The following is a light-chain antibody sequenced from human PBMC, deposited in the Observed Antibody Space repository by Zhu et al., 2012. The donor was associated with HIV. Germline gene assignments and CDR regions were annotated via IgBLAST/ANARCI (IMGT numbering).Light chain of an antibody. Sequence: DIQMTQSPSSLSASVGDRVTITCRASQDISNSLAWYQQKPGKAPKLLFYAASSGSGSGTDYTLTISSLQPEDFATYYCQQYYSLLLTFGGGTKVEIK. CDR2: AAS. V-gene: IGKV1-NL1*01. J-gene: IGKJ4*01. CDR3: QQYYSLLLT. CDR1: QDISNS.